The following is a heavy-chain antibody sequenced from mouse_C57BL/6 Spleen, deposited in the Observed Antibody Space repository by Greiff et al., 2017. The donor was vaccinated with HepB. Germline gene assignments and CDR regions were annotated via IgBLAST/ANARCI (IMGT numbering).Heavy chain of an antibody. CDR1: GYAFSSYW. CDR2: IYPGDGDT. J-gene: IGHJ4*01. V-gene: IGHV1-80*01. Sequence: QVQLQQSGAELVKPGASVKISCKASGYAFSSYWMNWVKQRPGKGLEWIGQIYPGDGDTNYNGKFKGKATLTADKSSSTAYMQRSSLTSEDSAVYFCARYYGSSLYYYAMDYWGQGTSVTVSS. D-gene: IGHD1-1*01. CDR3: ARYYGSSLYYYAMDY.